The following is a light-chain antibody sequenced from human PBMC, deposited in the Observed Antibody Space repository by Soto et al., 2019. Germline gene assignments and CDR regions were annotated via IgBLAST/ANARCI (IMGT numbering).Light chain of an antibody. CDR3: QHDGSSRLT. J-gene: IGKJ4*01. CDR1: QSVSSTY. CDR2: AAS. Sequence: EIVLTQSPGTLSLSPGERATLSCRASQSVSSTYLAWYQQKPGQAPRLLIYAASSRATGIPDRFSGSGSGTDFTLTISRLEPADFAVYHCQHDGSSRLTFGGGTKVE. V-gene: IGKV3-20*01.